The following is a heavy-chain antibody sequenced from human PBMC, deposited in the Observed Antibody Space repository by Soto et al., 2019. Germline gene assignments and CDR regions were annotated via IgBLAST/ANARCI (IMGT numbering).Heavy chain of an antibody. J-gene: IGHJ6*02. CDR1: GGSISSSSYY. CDR3: ARHSLGYYYYGMDV. V-gene: IGHV4-39*01. D-gene: IGHD3-16*01. CDR2: IYYSGST. Sequence: LLESGPGLVKPSETLSLTCTVSGGSISSSSYYWGWIRQPPGKGLEWIGTIYYSGSTYYNPSLKSRVTISVDTSKNQFSLKLSSVTAADTAVYYCARHSLGYYYYGMDVWGQGTTVTVSS.